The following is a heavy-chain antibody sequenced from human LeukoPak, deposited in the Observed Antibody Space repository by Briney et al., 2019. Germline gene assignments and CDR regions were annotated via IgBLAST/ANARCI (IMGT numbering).Heavy chain of an antibody. V-gene: IGHV1-69*13. J-gene: IGHJ4*02. CDR1: GGTFSSYA. D-gene: IGHD5-18*01. CDR3: ARRASVDTVVVGTSYFDY. Sequence: ASVKVSCKASGGTFSSYAISWVRQAPGQGLEWVGGIIPIFGTANYAQKFQGRVTITADESTSTAYMGLSSLRSEDTAVYYCARRASVDTVVVGTSYFDYWGQGTLVIVSS. CDR2: IIPIFGTA.